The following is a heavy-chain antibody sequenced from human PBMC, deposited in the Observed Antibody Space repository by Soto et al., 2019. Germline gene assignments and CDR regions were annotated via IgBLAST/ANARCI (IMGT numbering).Heavy chain of an antibody. J-gene: IGHJ6*03. V-gene: IGHV4-59*08. CDR1: GGSISNLY. CDR3: ARTVLGPDLLADSFVDYYYYMDV. D-gene: IGHD3-9*01. CDR2: VYYTGST. Sequence: SETMSLTCAVSGGSISNLYWSWIRQHPGKGLEWIGYVYYTGSTSYNPSLKRRVTFSADSSRGQFSLRLNSVTAADTAVYYCARTVLGPDLLADSFVDYYYYMDVWGQGTTVTVSS.